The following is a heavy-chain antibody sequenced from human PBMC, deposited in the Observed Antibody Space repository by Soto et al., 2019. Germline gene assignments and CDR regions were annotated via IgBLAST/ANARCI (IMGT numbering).Heavy chain of an antibody. D-gene: IGHD3-3*01. J-gene: IGHJ4*02. CDR1: AVTLSSYS. Sequence: PGGSLRPPCSASAVTLSSYSMSGVRQAPGKGLEWVSAISGSGGSTYYADSVKGRFTISRDNSKNTLYLQMNSLRAEDTAVYYCAKAGARITFFGVVTYADYWGEGT. V-gene: IGHV3-23*01. CDR2: ISGSGGST. CDR3: AKAGARITFFGVVTYADY.